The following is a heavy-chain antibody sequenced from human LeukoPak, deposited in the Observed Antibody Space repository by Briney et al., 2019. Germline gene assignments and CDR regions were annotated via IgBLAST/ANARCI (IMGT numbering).Heavy chain of an antibody. CDR1: GGTFSSYA. J-gene: IGHJ6*02. CDR3: ARVRGYYDSSGYYYGMDV. Sequence: SVKVSCKASGGTFSSYAISWVRQAPGQGLEWMGRIIPILGIANYAQKFQGRVTITADKSTSTAYMELSSLRSEDTAVYYCARVRGYYDSSGYYYGMDVWGQGTTVTVSS. D-gene: IGHD3-22*01. V-gene: IGHV1-69*04. CDR2: IIPILGIA.